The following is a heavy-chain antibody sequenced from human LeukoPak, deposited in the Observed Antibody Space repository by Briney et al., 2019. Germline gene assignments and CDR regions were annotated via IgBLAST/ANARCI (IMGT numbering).Heavy chain of an antibody. J-gene: IGHJ4*02. CDR3: ARAITMVRGAIGSDY. CDR2: IYYSGST. Sequence: SETLSLTCTVSGGSISSGDYYWSWIRQPPGKGLEWIGYIYYSGSTYYNPSLKSRVTISVDTSKNQFSLKLSSVTAADTAVYYCARAITMVRGAIGSDYWGQGTLVTVSS. CDR1: GGSISSGDYY. V-gene: IGHV4-30-4*01. D-gene: IGHD3-10*01.